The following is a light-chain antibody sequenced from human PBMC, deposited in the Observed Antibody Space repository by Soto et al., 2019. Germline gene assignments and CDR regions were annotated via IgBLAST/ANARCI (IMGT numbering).Light chain of an antibody. Sequence: DIRMTQSPATLSASLGARVTITCGASQSISSWLAWYQQKTGKAPKLLIFDASSLESGVPSRFSGSGYGTEFNLTISSLQTDDFATYYCQQYNSYSRTFGQGTKVDIK. V-gene: IGKV1-5*01. CDR3: QQYNSYSRT. CDR1: QSISSW. CDR2: DAS. J-gene: IGKJ1*01.